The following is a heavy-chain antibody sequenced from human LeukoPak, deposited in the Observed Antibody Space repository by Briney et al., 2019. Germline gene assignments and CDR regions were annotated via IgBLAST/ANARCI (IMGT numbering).Heavy chain of an antibody. CDR1: GGSISRGGYY. D-gene: IGHD3-3*02. CDR2: IYHSGST. Sequence: SETLSLTCTVSGGSISRGGYYWSWIRQPPGKGLEWIGYIYHSGSTYYNPSLKSRVTISVDRSKNQFSLKLSSVTAADTAVYYCARVIHFWSGYLDYWGQGTLVTVSS. V-gene: IGHV4-30-2*01. J-gene: IGHJ4*02. CDR3: ARVIHFWSGYLDY.